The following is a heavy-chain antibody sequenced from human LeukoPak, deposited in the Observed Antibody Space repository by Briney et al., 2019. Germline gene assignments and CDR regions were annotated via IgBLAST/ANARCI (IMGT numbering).Heavy chain of an antibody. D-gene: IGHD3-22*01. CDR3: ARDTYYYDSSGYYPFDY. CDR1: GFTFDDYG. CDR2: INWNGGSK. J-gene: IGHJ4*02. Sequence: GGSLRLSCAASGFTFDDYGMSWVRQAPGKGLEWVSGINWNGGSKVYADSVKGGFTIYRDKAKNSLYLQMNSLRAEDTALYYCARDTYYYDSSGYYPFDYWGQGTLVTVSS. V-gene: IGHV3-20*04.